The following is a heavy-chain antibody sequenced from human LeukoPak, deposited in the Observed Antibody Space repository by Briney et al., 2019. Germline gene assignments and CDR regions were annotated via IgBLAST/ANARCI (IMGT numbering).Heavy chain of an antibody. D-gene: IGHD5-12*01. CDR3: ARGITSGPRRYDVRNFDY. CDR1: GFTFSSYS. Sequence: GSLRLSCAASGFTFSSYSMNWVRQAPGKGLEWVSSISSSSSYIYYADSVKGRFTISRDNAKNSLYLQMNSLRAEDTAVYYCARGITSGPRRYDVRNFDYWGQGTLVTVSS. CDR2: ISSSSSYI. J-gene: IGHJ4*02. V-gene: IGHV3-21*01.